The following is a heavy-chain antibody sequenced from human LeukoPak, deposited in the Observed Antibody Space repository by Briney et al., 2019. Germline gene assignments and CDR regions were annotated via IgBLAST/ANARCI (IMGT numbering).Heavy chain of an antibody. J-gene: IGHJ3*02. CDR3: ARAGLLVGATNAFDI. V-gene: IGHV4-39*07. Sequence: PSETLSLTCTVSGGSISSSSYYWGWIRQPPGKGLEWIGSIYYSGSTYYNPSLKSRVTISVDTSKNQFSLKLSSVTAADTAVYYCARAGLLVGATNAFDIWGQGTMVTVSS. CDR1: GGSISSSSYY. CDR2: IYYSGST. D-gene: IGHD1-26*01.